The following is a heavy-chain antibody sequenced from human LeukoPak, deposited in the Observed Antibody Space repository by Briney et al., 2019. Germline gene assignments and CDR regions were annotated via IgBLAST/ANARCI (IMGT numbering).Heavy chain of an antibody. CDR1: GYSFTSYW. D-gene: IGHD6-13*01. V-gene: IGHV5-51*01. CDR2: IYPGDSDT. J-gene: IGHJ4*02. CDR3: ATRGIAAAGTHTFDY. Sequence: GESLKVSCKGSGYSFTSYWIGWVRQMPGKGLEWMGIIYPGDSDTRYSPSFQGQVTISADKSISTAYLQWSSLKASDTAMYYCATRGIAAAGTHTFDYWGQGTLVTVSS.